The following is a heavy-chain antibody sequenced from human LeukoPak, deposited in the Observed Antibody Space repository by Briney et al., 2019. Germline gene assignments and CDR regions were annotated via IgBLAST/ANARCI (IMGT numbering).Heavy chain of an antibody. D-gene: IGHD4-17*01. Sequence: SETLSLTCTVSGCSISSGYYWGWIRQPPGKGLEWIGSIYHSGSTYYNPSLKSRVTISVDTSKNQFSLKLSSVTAADTAVYYCARRGYGDYFDYWGQGTLVTVSS. CDR3: ARRGYGDYFDY. J-gene: IGHJ4*02. CDR2: IYHSGST. CDR1: GCSISSGYY. V-gene: IGHV4-38-2*02.